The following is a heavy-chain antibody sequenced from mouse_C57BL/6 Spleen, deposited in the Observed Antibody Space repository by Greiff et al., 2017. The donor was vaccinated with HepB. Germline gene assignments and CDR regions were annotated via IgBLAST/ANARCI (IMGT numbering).Heavy chain of an antibody. J-gene: IGHJ2*01. CDR2: ISDGGSYT. V-gene: IGHV5-4*01. CDR3: ARDPRYYYYFDY. CDR1: GFTFRSYA. D-gene: IGHD1-1*01. Sequence: EVHLVESGGGLVKPGGSLKLSCAASGFTFRSYAMSWVRQTPEKRLEWVATISDGGSYTYYPDNVKGRFTISRDNAKNNLYLQMSHLKSEDTAMYYCARDPRYYYYFDYWGQGTTLTVSS.